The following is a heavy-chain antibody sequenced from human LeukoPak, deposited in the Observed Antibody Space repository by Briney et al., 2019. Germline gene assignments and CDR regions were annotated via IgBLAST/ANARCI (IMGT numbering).Heavy chain of an antibody. D-gene: IGHD6-19*01. CDR1: GGSFSGYY. Sequence: SETLSLTCAVYGGSFSGYYWSWIRQPPGKGLEWIGEINHSGSTNYNPSLKSRVTISVDTSKNQFSLKLSSVTAADTAVYYCARKQREVIAVAGTGFDYWGQGTLVTVSS. CDR2: INHSGST. J-gene: IGHJ4*02. V-gene: IGHV4-34*01. CDR3: ARKQREVIAVAGTGFDY.